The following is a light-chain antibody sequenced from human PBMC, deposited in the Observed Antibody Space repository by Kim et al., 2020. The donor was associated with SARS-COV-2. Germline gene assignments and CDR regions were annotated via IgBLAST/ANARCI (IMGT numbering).Light chain of an antibody. V-gene: IGLV2-18*02. J-gene: IGLJ2*01. Sequence: QSALTQPPSVSGSPGQSVTISCTGTSSDVGSYNHVSWYQQPPGTAPKLMIYEVSNRPSGVPDRFSGSKSGNTASLTISGLQAEDEADYYCSSYTSSSTFFGGGTQLTVL. CDR1: SSDVGSYNH. CDR2: EVS. CDR3: SSYTSSSTF.